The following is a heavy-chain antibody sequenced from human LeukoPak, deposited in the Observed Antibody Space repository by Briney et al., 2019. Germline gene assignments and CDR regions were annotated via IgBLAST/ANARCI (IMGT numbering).Heavy chain of an antibody. Sequence: PSETLSLTCTVSGGSISSYYWSWIRQPPGKGLEWIGYIYYSGSTNYNPSLKSRVTISVDTSKNQFSLKLSSVTAADTAVYYCARGRRYSSSCLYFDYWGQGTLVTVSS. CDR3: ARGRRYSSSCLYFDY. D-gene: IGHD6-13*01. CDR1: GGSISSYY. V-gene: IGHV4-59*01. J-gene: IGHJ4*02. CDR2: IYYSGST.